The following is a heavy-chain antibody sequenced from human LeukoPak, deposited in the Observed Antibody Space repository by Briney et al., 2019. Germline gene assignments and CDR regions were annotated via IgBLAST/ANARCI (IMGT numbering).Heavy chain of an antibody. CDR2: ISGSGGST. CDR3: AKVMTRTMVRGVPPSDY. V-gene: IGHV3-23*01. J-gene: IGHJ4*02. Sequence: GGSLRLSCAASGFTFSSYAMSWVRQAPGKGLEWVSAISGSGGSTYYADSVKGRFTISRDNSKNTLYLQMNSLRAQDTAVYYCAKVMTRTMVRGVPPSDYWGQGTLVTVSS. CDR1: GFTFSSYA. D-gene: IGHD3-10*01.